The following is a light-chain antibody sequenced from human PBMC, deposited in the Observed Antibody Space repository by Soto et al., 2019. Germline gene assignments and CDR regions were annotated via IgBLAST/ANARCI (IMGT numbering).Light chain of an antibody. CDR3: QQRFNWQVT. CDR1: QSINNY. V-gene: IGKV3-11*01. J-gene: IGKJ5*01. Sequence: EIVLTQSPVTLSLSPGERATLSCRASQSINNYLAWYQQKPGQAPRLLIYDASNRATGIPARFSGSGSGTDFTRTISSLEPVDLAVYYCQQRFNWQVTFGQGTRLDIK. CDR2: DAS.